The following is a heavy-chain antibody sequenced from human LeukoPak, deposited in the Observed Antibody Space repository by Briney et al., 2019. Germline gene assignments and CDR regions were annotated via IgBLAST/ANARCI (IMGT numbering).Heavy chain of an antibody. CDR3: AAEVGILTGYYHYGMDV. V-gene: IGHV1-58*02. D-gene: IGHD3-9*01. Sequence: GASVKVSCTASGFTFTTSAMQWVRQARGQRREGIGWIVVGSGNTNYAQKFQERVTISRDMSTSTAYMELSSLRSEDTAVYYCAAEVGILTGYYHYGMDVWGQGTTVTVSS. CDR1: GFTFTTSA. CDR2: IVVGSGNT. J-gene: IGHJ6*02.